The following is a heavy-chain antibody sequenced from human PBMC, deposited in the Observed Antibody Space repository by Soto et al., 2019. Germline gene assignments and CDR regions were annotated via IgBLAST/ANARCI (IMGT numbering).Heavy chain of an antibody. V-gene: IGHV3-23*01. D-gene: IGHD1-26*01. CDR1: GFTFSSYA. CDR2: ISGSGGST. Sequence: EVQLLESGGGLVQPGGSLRLSCAASGFTFSSYAMRWVRQAPVKGLEWVSAISGSGGSTYYADSVKGRFTISRDNSKNTLYLQMNSLRAEYTAVYYCARRGSGSYYDYWGQGTQVTVSS. CDR3: ARRGSGSYYDY. J-gene: IGHJ4*02.